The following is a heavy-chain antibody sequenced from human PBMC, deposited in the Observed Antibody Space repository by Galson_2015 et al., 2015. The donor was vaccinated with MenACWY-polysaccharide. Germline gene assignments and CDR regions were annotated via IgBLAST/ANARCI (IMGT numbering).Heavy chain of an antibody. CDR3: TRHDYGDTDWYFDL. CDR2: ISSGGGHV. CDR1: GFAFNSYA. D-gene: IGHD4-17*01. J-gene: IGHJ2*01. V-gene: IGHV3-23*01. Sequence: SLRLSCAASGFAFNSYAMSWVRQAPGKGLEWVSTISSGGGHVHYTDSVKGRFTISRDNSKNTLYLQMNSLRAEDTAIYYSTRHDYGDTDWYFDLWGRGTLVTVSS.